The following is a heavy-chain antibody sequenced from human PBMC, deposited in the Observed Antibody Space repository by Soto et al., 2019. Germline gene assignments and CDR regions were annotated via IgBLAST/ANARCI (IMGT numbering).Heavy chain of an antibody. CDR2: IIPIFGTT. J-gene: IGHJ6*02. CDR1: GGNFNTYT. V-gene: IGHV1-69*01. Sequence: VQLVQSGAEMRKPGSSVKLSCKASGGNFNTYTVNWVRQAPGQGLEWMVGIIPIFGTTNYAQKFQGRVAIIADESTSAAYMELRSLSSEDKAVSYCGLCGFREGNNSTYNYSGMDVWGQGATVTVSS. D-gene: IGHD5-12*01. CDR3: GLCGFREGNNSTYNYSGMDV.